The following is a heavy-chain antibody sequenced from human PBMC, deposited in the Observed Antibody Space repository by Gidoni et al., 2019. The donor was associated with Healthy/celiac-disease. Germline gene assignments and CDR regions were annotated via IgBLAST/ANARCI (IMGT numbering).Heavy chain of an antibody. Sequence: GSLRLSCAASGFTFSSYWMSWVRQAPGKGLEWVANIKQDGSEKYYVDSVKGRFTISRDNAKNSLYLQMNSLRAEDTAVYYCARDKGGFWSGPLPLWGQGTLVTVSS. D-gene: IGHD3-3*01. J-gene: IGHJ4*02. CDR3: ARDKGGFWSGPLPL. V-gene: IGHV3-7*01. CDR2: IKQDGSEK. CDR1: GFTFSSYW.